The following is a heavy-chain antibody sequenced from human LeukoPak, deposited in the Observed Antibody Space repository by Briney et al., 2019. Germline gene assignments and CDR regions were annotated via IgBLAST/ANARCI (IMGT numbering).Heavy chain of an antibody. CDR3: ARDPFVGYCSSTSCYTQAYAFDI. J-gene: IGHJ3*02. D-gene: IGHD2-2*02. CDR2: INPNSGGT. CDR1: GYTFTGYY. Sequence: ASVKVSCKASGYTFTGYYMHWVRQAPGQGLEWMGWINPNSGGTNYAQKFQGRVTMTRDTSISTAYMELSRLRSDDTAVYYCARDPFVGYCSSTSCYTQAYAFDIWGQGTMVTVSS. V-gene: IGHV1-2*02.